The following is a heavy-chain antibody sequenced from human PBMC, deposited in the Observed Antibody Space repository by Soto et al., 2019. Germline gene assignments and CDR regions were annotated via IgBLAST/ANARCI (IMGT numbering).Heavy chain of an antibody. CDR2: ISAYNGNT. V-gene: IGHV1-18*04. CDR3: ARDAHYYDRSGYYCGMDV. CDR1: GYTFTSYG. Sequence: ASVKVSCKASGYTFTSYGISWVRQAPGQGLEWMGWISAYNGNTNYAQKLQGRVTMTTDTSTITAYMELRSLRSDDTAVYYCARDAHYYDRSGYYCGMDVWGHGTTVTVSS. J-gene: IGHJ6*02. D-gene: IGHD3-22*01.